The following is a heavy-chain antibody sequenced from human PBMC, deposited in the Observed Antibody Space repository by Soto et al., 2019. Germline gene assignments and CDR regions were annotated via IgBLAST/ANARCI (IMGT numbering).Heavy chain of an antibody. Sequence: QVQLQESGPGLVKPSETLSLTCSVSGVSVTSGSYYWTWIRQPPGKGLEWIGYIHYTGITTYNPSLNSRVSMSIDTSKRLFSLNMNSVTAADTAVYYCARDFRGLGIRRHFGYWGQGTPVTVSS. CDR2: IHYTGIT. D-gene: IGHD3-10*01. V-gene: IGHV4-61*03. CDR3: ARDFRGLGIRRHFGY. J-gene: IGHJ4*02. CDR1: GVSVTSGSYY.